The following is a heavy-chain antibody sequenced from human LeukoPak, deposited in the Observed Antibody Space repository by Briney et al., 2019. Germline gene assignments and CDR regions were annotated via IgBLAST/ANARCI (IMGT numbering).Heavy chain of an antibody. CDR3: WVVAASYGMDV. Sequence: GGSLRLSCAASRFTFSSYSMNWVRQAPGKGLEWVSSISSSSSYIYYADSVKGRFTISRDNAKNSLYLQMNSLRAEDTAVYYCWVVAASYGMDVWGKGTTVTVSS. CDR2: ISSSSSYI. J-gene: IGHJ6*04. D-gene: IGHD2-15*01. V-gene: IGHV3-21*01. CDR1: RFTFSSYS.